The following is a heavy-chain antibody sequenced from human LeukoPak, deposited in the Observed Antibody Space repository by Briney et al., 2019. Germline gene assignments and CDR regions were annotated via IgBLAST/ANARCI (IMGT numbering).Heavy chain of an antibody. J-gene: IGHJ4*02. CDR3: AGGGD. V-gene: IGHV3-30*04. D-gene: IGHD2-21*01. Sequence: GGSLRLSCLASGFIFSDYAMYWVRQAPGKGLEWVALISYDGSDQDYADSVKGRFTISKDNSKNTLYLQMNSLRDEDTAVYFCAGGGDWGQGTLVTVSS. CDR2: ISYDGSDQ. CDR1: GFIFSDYA.